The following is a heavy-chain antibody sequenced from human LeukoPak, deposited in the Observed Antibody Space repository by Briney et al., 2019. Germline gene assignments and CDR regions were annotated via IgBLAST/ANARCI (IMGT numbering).Heavy chain of an antibody. CDR3: AKTLSDYYYYMDV. D-gene: IGHD3-16*02. CDR1: GFTFSSYG. CDR2: IRYDGSNK. Sequence: GGSLRLSCAASGFTFSSYGMHWVRQAPGKGLEWVAFIRYDGSNKYYADSVKGRFTISRDNSKNTLYLQMNSLRAEDTAVHYCAKTLSDYYYYMDVWGKGTTVTISS. V-gene: IGHV3-30*02. J-gene: IGHJ6*03.